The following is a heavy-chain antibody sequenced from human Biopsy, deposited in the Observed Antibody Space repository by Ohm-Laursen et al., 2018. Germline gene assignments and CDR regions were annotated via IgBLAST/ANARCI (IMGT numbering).Heavy chain of an antibody. CDR1: GDSVTKYY. CDR3: ARLFRLDDYWNDDPPDGFDV. D-gene: IGHD3-3*01. Sequence: GTLSLTCTVSGDSVTKYYWSWIRQPPGKGLEWIGYISDTGTTNYNPSLRGRVAMSVDTSKNQFSLQLTSVTAADTAMFFCARLFRLDDYWNDDPPDGFDVWGQGTMVTVSS. V-gene: IGHV4-59*02. J-gene: IGHJ3*01. CDR2: ISDTGTT.